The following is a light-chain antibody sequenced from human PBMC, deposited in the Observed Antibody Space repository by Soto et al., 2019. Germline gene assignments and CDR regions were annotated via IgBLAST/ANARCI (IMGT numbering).Light chain of an antibody. J-gene: IGLJ1*01. CDR3: SSYTSSGTLV. V-gene: IGLV2-14*01. Sequence: QSVLTQPASVSGSPGQSITVSCTGTRSDVGGYNYVSWYQQHPGKAPKLMIYDVSNRPSGVSNRFSGSKSGNTASLTISGLRAEDEADYYCSSYTSSGTLVFGTGTKVTVL. CDR2: DVS. CDR1: RSDVGGYNY.